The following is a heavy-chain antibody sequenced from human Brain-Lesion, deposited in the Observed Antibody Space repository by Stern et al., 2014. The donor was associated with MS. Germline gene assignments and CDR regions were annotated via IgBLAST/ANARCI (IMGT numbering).Heavy chain of an antibody. V-gene: IGHV3-30*18. Sequence: VPLVESGGGLVQPGGSLRLSCAASGFTYTDYWMRWVRQPPGTGPEWVAVISNDGNHKYYAGSVKDRFTISRDNSKNTLYLQMNSLRVEDTAVYYCAKHLAERPFDYWGQGTLVTVSS. CDR3: AKHLAERPFDY. J-gene: IGHJ4*02. CDR1: GFTYTDYW. D-gene: IGHD1-1*01. CDR2: ISNDGNHK.